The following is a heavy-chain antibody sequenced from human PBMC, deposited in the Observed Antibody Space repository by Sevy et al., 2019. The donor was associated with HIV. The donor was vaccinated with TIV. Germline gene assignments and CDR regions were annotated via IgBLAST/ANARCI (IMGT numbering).Heavy chain of an antibody. CDR3: ARGTYYYDSSGYEDAFDI. V-gene: IGHV6-1*01. J-gene: IGHJ3*02. CDR2: TYYRSKWFN. D-gene: IGHD3-22*01. Sequence: SQTLSLTCAISGDSVSSNSAAWNWIRQSPSRGLDWLGRTYYRSKWFNDYAVSVKSRITINQDTSKNQFSLQLNSVTPEETAGYYCARGTYYYDSSGYEDAFDIWGQGTMVTVSS. CDR1: GDSVSSNSAA.